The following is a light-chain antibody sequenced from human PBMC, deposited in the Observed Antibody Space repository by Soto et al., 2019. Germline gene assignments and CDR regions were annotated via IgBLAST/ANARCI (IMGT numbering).Light chain of an antibody. J-gene: IGKJ1*01. V-gene: IGKV3-20*01. CDR1: PSVSSSY. CDR2: GAS. Sequence: EIVLTQSPGTLSLSPGERATLSCRASPSVSSSYLAWYQQKPGQAPRLLIYGASSRATGIPDRFSGSGSGTDFTLTISRLEPEDFAVYYCQQYGSSPPWRTFGQGTKVEIK. CDR3: QQYGSSPPWRT.